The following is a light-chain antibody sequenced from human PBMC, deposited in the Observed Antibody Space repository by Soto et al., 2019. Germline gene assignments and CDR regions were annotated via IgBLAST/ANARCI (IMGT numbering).Light chain of an antibody. Sequence: QSALTQPTSVSGSPGQSITISCTGTSSDLGSYDFVSWFQQHPGKAPKLMIYEVTNRPSGVSYRFSGSKSGNTASLTISGLQAEDEADYYCSSFTTTNPWVFGGGTKVTVL. V-gene: IGLV2-14*01. CDR1: SSDLGSYDF. CDR3: SSFTTTNPWV. CDR2: EVT. J-gene: IGLJ3*02.